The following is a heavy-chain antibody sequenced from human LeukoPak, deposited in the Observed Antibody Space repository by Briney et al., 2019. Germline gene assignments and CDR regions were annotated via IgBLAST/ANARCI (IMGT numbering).Heavy chain of an antibody. V-gene: IGHV3-48*03. D-gene: IGHD4-23*01. CDR1: GFTFSSYE. Sequence: GGSLRLSCAASGFTFSSYEMNWVRQAPGKGLEWVSYISSSGSTIYYADSVKGRFTISRDNSKNTLYLQMNSLRADDTALYYCAKDLRLSVGTSPFDYWGQGTLVTVSS. CDR3: AKDLRLSVGTSPFDY. CDR2: ISSSGSTI. J-gene: IGHJ4*02.